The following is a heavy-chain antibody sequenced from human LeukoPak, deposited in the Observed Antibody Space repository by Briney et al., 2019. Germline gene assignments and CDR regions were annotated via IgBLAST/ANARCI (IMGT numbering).Heavy chain of an antibody. D-gene: IGHD1-7*01. CDR1: GFTFSSYS. V-gene: IGHV3-21*01. Sequence: GGSLRLSCAASGFTFSSYSMNWVRQAPGKGLEWVSSISSSSSYIYYADSVKGRFTISRDNAKNSLYLQMNSLRAEDTAVYYCAWGITGTTRDWFDPWGQGTLVTVSS. J-gene: IGHJ5*02. CDR3: AWGITGTTRDWFDP. CDR2: ISSSSSYI.